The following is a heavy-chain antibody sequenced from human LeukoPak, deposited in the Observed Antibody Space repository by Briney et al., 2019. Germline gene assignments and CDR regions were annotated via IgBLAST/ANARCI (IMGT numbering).Heavy chain of an antibody. D-gene: IGHD4-17*01. CDR1: GYTFTGYY. Sequence: GASVKVSCKASGYTFTGYYMHWVRQAPGQGLECMGWINPNSGGTNYAQKFQGRVTMTRDTSISTAYMELSRLRSDDTAVYYCAGRLRGNYYYYYGMDVWGQGTTVTVSS. CDR2: INPNSGGT. CDR3: AGRLRGNYYYYYGMDV. J-gene: IGHJ6*02. V-gene: IGHV1-2*02.